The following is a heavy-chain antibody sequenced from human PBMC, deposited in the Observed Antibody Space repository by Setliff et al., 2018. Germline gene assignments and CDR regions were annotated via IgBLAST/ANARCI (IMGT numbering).Heavy chain of an antibody. V-gene: IGHV3-53*01. CDR2: MYGVGAT. D-gene: IGHD4-17*01. CDR3: AKDRVPDGYWDFDY. J-gene: IGHJ4*02. CDR1: GFTFSKAW. Sequence: PGGSLRLSCAVSGFTFSKAWMHWVRQAPGKGLEWVSGMYGVGATFYADSVKGRFTISRDISENTLYLQMNSLRPEDTAVYYCAKDRVPDGYWDFDYWGQGILVTVSS.